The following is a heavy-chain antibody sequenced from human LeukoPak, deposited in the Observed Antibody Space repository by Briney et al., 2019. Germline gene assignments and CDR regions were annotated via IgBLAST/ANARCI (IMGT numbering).Heavy chain of an antibody. CDR2: IYYSGGS. Sequence: SSETLSLTCTVSGGSISSSSFYWAWIRQPPGKGLEWIGSIYYSGGSYNNPSLESRVTISVDTSKNQFSLKLSSVTAADTAVYYCARRGGDQRKIDYWGQGTLVTVSS. V-gene: IGHV4-39*01. J-gene: IGHJ4*02. CDR1: GGSISSSSFY. CDR3: ARRGGDQRKIDY. D-gene: IGHD2-21*02.